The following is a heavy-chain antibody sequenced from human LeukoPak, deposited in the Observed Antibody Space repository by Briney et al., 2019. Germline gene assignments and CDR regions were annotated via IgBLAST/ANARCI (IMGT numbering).Heavy chain of an antibody. CDR2: IIPIFGIA. J-gene: IGHJ5*02. V-gene: IGHV1-69*04. CDR1: RGTFSSYA. Sequence: ASVKGSCKASRGTFSSYAISWVRQAPGQGLEWMGRIIPIFGIANYAQKFQGRVTITADKSTSTAYMELSSLRSEDTAVYYCAREGGMTEGWFDPWGQGTLVTVSS. CDR3: AREGGMTEGWFDP. D-gene: IGHD3-16*01.